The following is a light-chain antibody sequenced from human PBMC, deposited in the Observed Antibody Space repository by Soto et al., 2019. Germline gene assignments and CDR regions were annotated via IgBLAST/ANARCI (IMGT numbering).Light chain of an antibody. Sequence: EIVLTQSPGTLSLSPGERATLSCRASQSVSSSYFAWYQHKPGQAPRLLIYGASGRATGIPDRFSGSGSGTDFTRTISRLEPEDFAVYYCQQYGSSPMYTFGQGTKLEIK. V-gene: IGKV3-20*01. CDR2: GAS. CDR3: QQYGSSPMYT. J-gene: IGKJ2*01. CDR1: QSVSSSY.